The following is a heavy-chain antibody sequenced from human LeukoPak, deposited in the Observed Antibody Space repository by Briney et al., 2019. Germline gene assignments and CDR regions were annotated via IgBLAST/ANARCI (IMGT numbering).Heavy chain of an antibody. CDR1: GGSLSSYY. D-gene: IGHD2-2*01. CDR3: ARSIVVVPAAMQGYYYYYMDV. J-gene: IGHJ6*03. Sequence: SETLSLTCTVSGGSLSSYYWSWIRQPPGKGLEWIGYIYYSGSTNYNPSRKSRVTISVDTSKTQFSLKLSSVTAADTAVYYCARSIVVVPAAMQGYYYYYMDVWGKGTTVTVSS. V-gene: IGHV4-59*08. CDR2: IYYSGST.